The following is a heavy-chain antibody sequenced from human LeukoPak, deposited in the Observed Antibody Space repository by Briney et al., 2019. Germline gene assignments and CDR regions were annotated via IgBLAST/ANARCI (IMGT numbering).Heavy chain of an antibody. CDR2: MNPNSGNT. J-gene: IGHJ4*02. D-gene: IGHD6-6*01. Sequence: ASVKVSCKASGYTFTSYDINWVRQATGQGLEWMGWMNPNSGNTGYAQKFQGRVTITRNTSISTANMELSSLRSEDTAVYYCARGLLYSSSFPYWGQGTLVTVSS. CDR1: GYTFTSYD. CDR3: ARGLLYSSSFPY. V-gene: IGHV1-8*03.